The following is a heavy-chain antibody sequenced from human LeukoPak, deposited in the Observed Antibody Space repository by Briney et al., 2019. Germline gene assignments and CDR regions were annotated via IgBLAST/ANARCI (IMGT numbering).Heavy chain of an antibody. V-gene: IGHV4-4*07. CDR1: GGSISSYY. D-gene: IGHD6-13*01. Sequence: SETLSLTCTVSGGSISSYYWSWIRQPVGKGLEWIGRIYTSGSTNYNPSLKSRVTMSVDTSKNQFSLKLSSVTAADTAVYYCARDREYSSSWYIDYWGQGTLVTVSS. CDR2: IYTSGST. CDR3: ARDREYSSSWYIDY. J-gene: IGHJ4*02.